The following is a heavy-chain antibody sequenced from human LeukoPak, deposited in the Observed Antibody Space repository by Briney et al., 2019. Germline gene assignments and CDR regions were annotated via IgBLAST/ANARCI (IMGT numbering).Heavy chain of an antibody. Sequence: PSETLSLTCTVSGGSISSYYWSWIRQPPGKGLEWIGYIYYSGSTNYNPSLKSRVTISVDTSKNQFSLKLSSVTAADTAVYYCARDHRSMVRGVQGFDPWGQGTLVTVSS. V-gene: IGHV4-59*01. CDR3: ARDHRSMVRGVQGFDP. J-gene: IGHJ5*02. CDR2: IYYSGST. D-gene: IGHD3-10*01. CDR1: GGSISSYY.